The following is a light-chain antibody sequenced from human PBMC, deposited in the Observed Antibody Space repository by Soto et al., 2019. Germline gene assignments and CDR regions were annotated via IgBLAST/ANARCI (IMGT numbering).Light chain of an antibody. V-gene: IGLV1-51*01. CDR1: SSNIGNNY. Sequence: QSVLTQPPSVSAAPGQKVTISCSGSSSNIGNNYVSWYQQLPGTAPKLLIYDNNKRPSGIPDRFSGSKSGTSATLGITGLQTGDEADYYCGTWDSSLTAARVFGGGIKVTVL. CDR2: DNN. J-gene: IGLJ3*02. CDR3: GTWDSSLTAARV.